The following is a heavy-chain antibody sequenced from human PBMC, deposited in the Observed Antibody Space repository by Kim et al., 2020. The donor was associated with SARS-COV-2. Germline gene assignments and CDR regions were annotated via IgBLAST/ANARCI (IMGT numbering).Heavy chain of an antibody. CDR2: ISGSGGST. J-gene: IGHJ6*02. Sequence: GGSLRLSCAASGFTFSSYAMSWVRQAPGKGLEWVSAISGSGGSTYYADSVKGRFTISRDNSKNTLYLQMNSLRAEDTAVYYCAKGVPTWIQLCQPQDVWGQGTTVTVSS. V-gene: IGHV3-23*01. D-gene: IGHD5-18*01. CDR3: AKGVPTWIQLCQPQDV. CDR1: GFTFSSYA.